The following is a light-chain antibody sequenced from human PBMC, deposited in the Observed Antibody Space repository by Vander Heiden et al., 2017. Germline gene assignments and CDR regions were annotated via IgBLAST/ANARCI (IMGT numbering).Light chain of an antibody. J-gene: IGKJ1*01. Sequence: IVLTQSPGTLSLSPGERATLSCRASQSVTSTFLAWYQQKPGQSPRLLIYGASNRANGIPDRFSGSGSGKDFSLTISRLEHEDFAVYYWQQDSSSWTFGQRTKVEIK. V-gene: IGKV3-20*01. CDR3: QQDSSSWT. CDR2: GAS. CDR1: QSVTSTF.